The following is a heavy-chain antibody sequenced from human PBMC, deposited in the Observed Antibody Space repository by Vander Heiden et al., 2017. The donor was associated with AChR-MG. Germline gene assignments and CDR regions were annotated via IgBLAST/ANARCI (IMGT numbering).Heavy chain of an antibody. CDR2: INHSGGT. D-gene: IGHD6-13*01. V-gene: IGHV4-34*01. J-gene: IGHJ2*01. CDR1: GWSFRGYY. Sequence: QVQLQQWGAGLLKPSETLSLTCAVYGWSFRGYYWSWFRQPPGNGLEWIAEINHSGGTNYNPSLKSRVIISVDTSKNRFSLKVTSVTAADTAVYYCASSRAYTSSWHWYFDLWGRGTLVTVSS. CDR3: ASSRAYTSSWHWYFDL.